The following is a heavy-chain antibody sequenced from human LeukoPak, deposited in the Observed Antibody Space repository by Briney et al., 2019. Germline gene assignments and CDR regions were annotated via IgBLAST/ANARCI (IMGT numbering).Heavy chain of an antibody. CDR2: IKYSGSPI. V-gene: IGHV3-48*02. CDR3: ASAGSTTLSRWFDH. CDR1: GLSFSSYS. Sequence: GGSLRLSCVVSGLSFSSYSMTWVRQAPGKGLEWVSYIKYSGSPIFYSESVEGRFTISRDNAKNSLFLQMNSLRDEDTAVYYCASAGSTTLSRWFDHWGQGSLVTVSS. D-gene: IGHD1-1*01. J-gene: IGHJ5*02.